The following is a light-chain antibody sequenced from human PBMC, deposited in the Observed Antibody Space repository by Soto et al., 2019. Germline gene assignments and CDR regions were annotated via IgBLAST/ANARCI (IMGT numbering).Light chain of an antibody. J-gene: IGKJ1*01. Sequence: EIVLTQSPATLSLSPGERATLSCRASQSVSSYLAWYPQKPGQAPRLLIYDASNRATGIPARFSGSGSGTDFTLTISRLEPEDFAVYYCQQYGSSPWTFGQGTKVDIK. V-gene: IGKV3-20*01. CDR2: DAS. CDR3: QQYGSSPWT. CDR1: QSVSSY.